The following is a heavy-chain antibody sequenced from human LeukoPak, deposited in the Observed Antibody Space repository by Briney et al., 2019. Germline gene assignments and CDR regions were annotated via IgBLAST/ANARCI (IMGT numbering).Heavy chain of an antibody. D-gene: IGHD5-18*01. CDR2: INPNSGGT. Sequence: ASVKVSCKASGYTFTGYYMHWVRQAPGQGLEWMGWINPNSGGTNYAQKFQGRVTMTRDTSISTACMELSRLRSDDTAVYYCARIGVQLWVDTPDYWGQGTLVTVSS. V-gene: IGHV1-2*02. J-gene: IGHJ4*02. CDR1: GYTFTGYY. CDR3: ARIGVQLWVDTPDY.